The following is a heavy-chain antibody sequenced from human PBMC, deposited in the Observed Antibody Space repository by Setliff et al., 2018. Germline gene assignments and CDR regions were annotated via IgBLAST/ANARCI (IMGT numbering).Heavy chain of an antibody. V-gene: IGHV4-39*07. D-gene: IGHD1-26*01. CDR3: ARVLNWFDP. J-gene: IGHJ5*02. Sequence: SETLSLTCTVSGGSISSGGYYWGWIRQPPGKGLEWIGSIYYRGGTYYNPSLKSRVTISVDTSKNQFSLKLSSVTAADTAVYYCARVLNWFDPWGQGTLVTVSS. CDR2: IYYRGGT. CDR1: GGSISSGGYY.